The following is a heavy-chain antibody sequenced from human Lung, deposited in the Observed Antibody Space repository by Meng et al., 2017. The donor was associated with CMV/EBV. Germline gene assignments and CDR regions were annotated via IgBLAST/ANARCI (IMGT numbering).Heavy chain of an antibody. Sequence: SETLSLTCAVYGGSFSGYSWSWIRQPPGRVLEWNGEINQSGSTNYNPSLKGRVTISVDTSKNQFSLKLGSVTAADTAVYDCARGKGIEDFSTISSFEYWGQGTXVTVYS. CDR3: ARGKGIEDFSTISSFEY. J-gene: IGHJ4*02. CDR2: INQSGST. D-gene: IGHD3-3*02. V-gene: IGHV4-34*01. CDR1: GGSFSGYS.